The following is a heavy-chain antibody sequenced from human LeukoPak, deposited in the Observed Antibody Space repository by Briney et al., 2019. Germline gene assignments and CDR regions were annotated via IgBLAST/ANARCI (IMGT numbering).Heavy chain of an antibody. D-gene: IGHD6-6*01. V-gene: IGHV4-39*01. Sequence: SETLSLTCTVSGDSIHSVYYFWGWIRQPPGKGLEWIGRVYFDGDTSYSPSLKSRVIISVDTSKNQFSLNLTSVTAADTAPYYCARHRKSARNYLYYYMDVWGKGTTVTVSS. J-gene: IGHJ6*03. CDR1: GDSIHSVYYF. CDR3: ARHRKSARNYLYYYMDV. CDR2: VYFDGDT.